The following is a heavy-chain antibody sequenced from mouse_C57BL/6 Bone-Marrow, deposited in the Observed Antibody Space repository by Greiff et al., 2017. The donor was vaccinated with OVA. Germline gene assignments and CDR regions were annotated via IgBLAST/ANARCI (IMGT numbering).Heavy chain of an antibody. Sequence: EVKLMESGGGLVQPGGSLKLSCAASGFTFSDYYMYWVRQTPEQRLEWVAYISNGGGSTYYPDTVKGRVTISRDNAKNTLYLQMSRLKSEDTAMYYCARQGLPYAMDYWGQGTSVTVSS. CDR1: GFTFSDYY. CDR2: ISNGGGST. CDR3: ARQGLPYAMDY. V-gene: IGHV5-12*01. D-gene: IGHD2-2*01. J-gene: IGHJ4*01.